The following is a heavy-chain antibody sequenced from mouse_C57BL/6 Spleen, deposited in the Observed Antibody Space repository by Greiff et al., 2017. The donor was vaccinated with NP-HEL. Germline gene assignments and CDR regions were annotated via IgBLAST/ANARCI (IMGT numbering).Heavy chain of an antibody. J-gene: IGHJ2*01. V-gene: IGHV1-69*01. CDR2: IDPSDSYT. CDR1: GYTFTSYW. Sequence: QVQLQQPGAELVMPGASVKLSCKASGYTFTSYWMHWVKQRPGQGLEWIGEIDPSDSYTNYNQKFKGKSTLTVDKSSSTAYMQLSSLTSEDSAVYYCARNYYGSPFDYWGQSTTLTVSS. CDR3: ARNYYGSPFDY. D-gene: IGHD1-1*01.